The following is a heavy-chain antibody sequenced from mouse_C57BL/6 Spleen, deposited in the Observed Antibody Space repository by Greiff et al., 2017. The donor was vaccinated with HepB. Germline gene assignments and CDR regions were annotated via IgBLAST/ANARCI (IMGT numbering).Heavy chain of an antibody. J-gene: IGHJ4*01. D-gene: IGHD1-1*01. Sequence: EVMLVESGGGLVKPGGSLKLSCAASGFTFSSYAMSWVRQTPEKRLEWVATISDGGSYTYYPDNVKGRFTISRDNAKNNLYLQMSHLKSEDTAMYYCARDYCSSYYAMDYWGQGTSVTVSS. CDR1: GFTFSSYA. CDR3: ARDYCSSYYAMDY. CDR2: ISDGGSYT. V-gene: IGHV5-4*01.